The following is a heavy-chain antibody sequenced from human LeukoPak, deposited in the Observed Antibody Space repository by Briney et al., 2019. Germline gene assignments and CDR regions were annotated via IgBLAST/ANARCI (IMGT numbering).Heavy chain of an antibody. D-gene: IGHD1-14*01. J-gene: IGHJ5*02. CDR3: ALVVYHSGRPGP. CDR2: IDHSGST. CDR1: DLNMIRYY. V-gene: IGHV4-34*08. Sequence: PSETLSLTCAVFDLNMIRYYWSWIRQPPGKGLEWIGEIDHSGSTTYNPSLKGRVSISIDTSRNQFYLTANSVSAADTAVYYCALVVYHSGRPGPWGQGTPVTVSS.